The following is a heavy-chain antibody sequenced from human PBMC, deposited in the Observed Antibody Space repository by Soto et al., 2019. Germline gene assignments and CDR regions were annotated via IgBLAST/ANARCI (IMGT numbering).Heavy chain of an antibody. CDR1: GVSMTSYF. Sequence: SETLSLTCTVSGVSMTSYFWSWIPQSPGKGLDWIGSISFSGATYRNPSLKGRAALSVDTSENHLSLTLNSVTSADTAVYFCARYRRDGYKRYFEFWGQGSQVTVSS. D-gene: IGHD5-12*01. CDR3: ARYRRDGYKRYFEF. V-gene: IGHV4-59*01. CDR2: ISFSGAT. J-gene: IGHJ4*02.